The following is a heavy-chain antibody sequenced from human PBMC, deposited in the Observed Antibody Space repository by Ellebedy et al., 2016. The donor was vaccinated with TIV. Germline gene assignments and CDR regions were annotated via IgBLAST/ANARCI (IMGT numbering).Heavy chain of an antibody. V-gene: IGHV4-59*08. CDR2: IYYSGST. CDR3: ASLRFLEWLTD. D-gene: IGHD3-3*01. Sequence: GSLRLSXTVSGGSISSYYWSWIRQPPGKGLEWIGYIYYSGSTNYNPSLKSRVTISVDTSKNQFSLKLSSVTAADTAVYYCASLRFLEWLTDWGQGTLVTVSS. CDR1: GGSISSYY. J-gene: IGHJ4*02.